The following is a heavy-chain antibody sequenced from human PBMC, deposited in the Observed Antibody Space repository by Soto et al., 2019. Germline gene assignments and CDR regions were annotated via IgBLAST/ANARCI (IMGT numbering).Heavy chain of an antibody. Sequence: QVQLVESGGGVVQPGRSLRLSCAASGLTFSSYAMHWVRQAPGKGLEWVAVISYDGSNKYYADSVKGRFTISRDNSKNTLYLQMYSLRPEDTAVFYCAREQEALDYLGQGTLVTVSS. CDR1: GLTFSSYA. CDR3: AREQEALDY. J-gene: IGHJ4*02. V-gene: IGHV3-30-3*01. CDR2: ISYDGSNK.